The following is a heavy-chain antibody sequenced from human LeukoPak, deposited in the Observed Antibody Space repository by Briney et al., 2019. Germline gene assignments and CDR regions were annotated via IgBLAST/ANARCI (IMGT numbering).Heavy chain of an antibody. J-gene: IGHJ3*02. V-gene: IGHV3-30*02. Sequence: PGGSLRLSCAASGFTFSSYGMHWVRQAPGKGLEWVAFIRYDGSNKYYADSVKGRFTISRDNSKNTLYLQMNSLRAEDTAVYYCAKPHSSGYDPPIRDAFDIWGQGTMVTVSS. D-gene: IGHD5-12*01. CDR3: AKPHSSGYDPPIRDAFDI. CDR1: GFTFSSYG. CDR2: IRYDGSNK.